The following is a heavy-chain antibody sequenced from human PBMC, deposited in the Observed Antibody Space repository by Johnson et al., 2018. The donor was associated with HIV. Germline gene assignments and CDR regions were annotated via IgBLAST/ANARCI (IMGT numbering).Heavy chain of an antibody. J-gene: IGHJ3*02. Sequence: QVQLVESGGGLVQPGRSLRLSCAASGFTFSSYGMHWVRQAPGKGLEWVAVISYDGSNKYYADSVKGRFTISRDNSKNTLYLQMNSLRAEDTAVYYCAALGQYAFDIWGQGTMVTVSS. V-gene: IGHV3-30*03. CDR3: AALGQYAFDI. CDR2: ISYDGSNK. CDR1: GFTFSSYG.